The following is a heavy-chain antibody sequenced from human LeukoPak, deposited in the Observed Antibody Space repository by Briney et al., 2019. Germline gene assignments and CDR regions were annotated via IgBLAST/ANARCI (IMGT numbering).Heavy chain of an antibody. CDR2: IYHSGST. CDR1: GGSISSSNW. CDR3: ARQDDYGDYYFDY. D-gene: IGHD4-17*01. Sequence: SETLSLTCAVSGGSISSSNWWSWVRQPPGKGLEWIGEIYHSGSTNYNPSLKSRVTISVDKSKNQFSLKLSSVTAADTAVYHCARQDDYGDYYFDYWGQGTLVTVSS. J-gene: IGHJ4*02. V-gene: IGHV4-4*02.